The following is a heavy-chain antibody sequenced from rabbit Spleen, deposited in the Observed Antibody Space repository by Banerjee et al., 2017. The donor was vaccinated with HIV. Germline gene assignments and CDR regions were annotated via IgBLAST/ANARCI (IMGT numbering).Heavy chain of an antibody. D-gene: IGHD1-1*01. CDR2: IDSGSSGFT. CDR3: ARDTSSSFSSYGMDL. CDR1: GFSFSSGYD. Sequence: QQLVESGGGLVKPGASLTLTCKASGFSFSSGYDMCWVRQAPGKGLEWIACIDSGSSGFTYFATWAKGRFTCSKTSSTTVTLQMTRLTAADTATYFCARDTSSSFSSYGMDLWGQGTLVTVS. J-gene: IGHJ6*01. V-gene: IGHV1S40*01.